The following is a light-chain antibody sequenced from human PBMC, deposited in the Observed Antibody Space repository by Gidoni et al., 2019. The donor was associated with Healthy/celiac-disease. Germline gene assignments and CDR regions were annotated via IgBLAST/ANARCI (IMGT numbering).Light chain of an antibody. V-gene: IGKV1-5*01. J-gene: IGKJ1*01. CDR3: QQYNSYSGT. CDR2: DAS. CDR1: QSISSW. Sequence: DIQMTHSPSTLSASVGDRVTITCRASQSISSWLAWYQQKPGKAPKVLIYDASSLESGVPSRFSGSGSGTEFTLTISSLQPDDFATYYCQQYNSYSGTFGQGTKVEIK.